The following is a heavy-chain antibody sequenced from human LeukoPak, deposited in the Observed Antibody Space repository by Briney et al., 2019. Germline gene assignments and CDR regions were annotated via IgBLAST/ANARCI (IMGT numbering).Heavy chain of an antibody. V-gene: IGHV1-2*02. Sequence: ASVKVSCKASGYTFTGYYMHWVRQAPGQRLEWMAWINPKSGGTNYAQKFQGRVTMTRDTSFSTAYMELSRLRSDDTAVYYCARVVSLIVVVPAAFALDPWGQGTLVTVSS. D-gene: IGHD2-2*01. J-gene: IGHJ5*02. CDR1: GYTFTGYY. CDR3: ARVVSLIVVVPAAFALDP. CDR2: INPKSGGT.